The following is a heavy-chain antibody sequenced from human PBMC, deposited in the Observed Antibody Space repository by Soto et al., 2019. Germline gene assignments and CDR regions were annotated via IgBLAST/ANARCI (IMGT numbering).Heavy chain of an antibody. V-gene: IGHV3-30*18. CDR2: VSYDGSNK. D-gene: IGHD3-16*01. J-gene: IGHJ4*02. Sequence: PXGSLQISCAASGFTFSTHGIHWVRQAPGKGLEWVAVVSYDGSNKYYGDSAKGRFTISRDNSKNSLYLQMNSLRTEDTAVYYCAKDRVESGLGEVDYWGQGTLVTVSS. CDR1: GFTFSTHG. CDR3: AKDRVESGLGEVDY.